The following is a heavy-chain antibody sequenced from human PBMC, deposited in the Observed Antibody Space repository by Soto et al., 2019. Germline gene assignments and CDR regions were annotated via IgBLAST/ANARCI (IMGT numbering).Heavy chain of an antibody. CDR3: ARGGWAPPLSPDIVVVPTGFFDI. CDR1: GFTFSSYG. Sequence: GGSLRLSCAASGFTFSSYGMHWVRQAPGKGLEWVAVIWYDGSNKYYADSVKGRFTISRDNSKNTLYLQMNSLRAEDTAVYYCARGGWAPPLSPDIVVVPTGFFDIWGQGTMVTVSS. D-gene: IGHD2-2*01. J-gene: IGHJ3*02. CDR2: IWYDGSNK. V-gene: IGHV3-33*01.